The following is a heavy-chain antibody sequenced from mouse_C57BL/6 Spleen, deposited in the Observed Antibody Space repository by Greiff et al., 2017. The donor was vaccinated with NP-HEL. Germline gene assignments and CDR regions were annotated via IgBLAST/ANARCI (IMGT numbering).Heavy chain of an antibody. V-gene: IGHV1-55*01. Sequence: VQLQQPGAELVKPGASVKMSCKASGYTFTSYWITWVKQRPGQGLEWIGDIYPGSGSTNYNEKFKSKATLTVDTSSSTAYMQLSSLTSEDSAVYYCARSGDYGSLRFDYWGQGTTLTVSS. J-gene: IGHJ2*01. CDR3: ARSGDYGSLRFDY. D-gene: IGHD2-2*01. CDR2: IYPGSGST. CDR1: GYTFTSYW.